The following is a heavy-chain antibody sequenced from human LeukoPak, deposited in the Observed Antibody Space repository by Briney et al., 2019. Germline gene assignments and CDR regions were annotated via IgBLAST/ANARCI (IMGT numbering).Heavy chain of an antibody. V-gene: IGHV1-18*01. J-gene: IGHJ4*02. CDR3: ARAGLITIFGVVTSYYFDY. D-gene: IGHD3-3*01. CDR1: GYTFTSYG. CDR2: ISAYNGNT. Sequence: ASVKVSCKASGYTFTSYGISWVRQAPGQGLEWMGWISAYNGNTNYAQKLQGRVTMTTDTSTSTAYMELRSLRSDDTGVYYCARAGLITIFGVVTSYYFDYWGQGTLVTVSS.